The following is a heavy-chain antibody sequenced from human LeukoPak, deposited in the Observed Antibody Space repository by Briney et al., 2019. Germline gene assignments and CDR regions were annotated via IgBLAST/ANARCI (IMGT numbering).Heavy chain of an antibody. D-gene: IGHD2-15*01. V-gene: IGHV4-38-2*01. Sequence: PWETLSLTCAVSGYSISSGYYWGWIRQPPGKGLEWIGSIYHSGSTYYNPSLKSRVTISVDTSKNQFSLKLSSVTAADTAVYYCASTAATIDFDYWGQGTLVTVSS. CDR1: GYSISSGYY. J-gene: IGHJ4*02. CDR3: ASTAATIDFDY. CDR2: IYHSGST.